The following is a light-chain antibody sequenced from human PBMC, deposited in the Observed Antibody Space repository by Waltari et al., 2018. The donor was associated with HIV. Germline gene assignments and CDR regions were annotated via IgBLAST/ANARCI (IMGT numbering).Light chain of an antibody. CDR2: MAS. Sequence: DIVMTQSPLSLPVTPGEPASISCRSSQNLRHSNGYNYLDRYLQKPGQSPQLLMYMASKRASGVPDRFSCSGSGTDVTLKISRVEAEDGGGYYGMRALQSRGGTFGQGTKLEIK. J-gene: IGKJ2*01. V-gene: IGKV2-28*01. CDR3: MRALQSRGGT. CDR1: QNLRHSNGYNY.